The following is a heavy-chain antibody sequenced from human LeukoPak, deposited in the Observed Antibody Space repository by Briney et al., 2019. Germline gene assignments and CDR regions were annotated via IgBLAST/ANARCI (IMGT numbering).Heavy chain of an antibody. CDR1: GYTLTGLS. D-gene: IGHD5-12*01. CDR3: ATAADIVATIPFDY. Sequence: GASVKVSCKVSGYTLTGLSMHWVRQAPGKGLEWMGGFDPEDGETIYAQKFQGRVTMTEDTSTDTAYMELSSLRSEDTAVYYCATAADIVATIPFDYWGQGTLVTVSS. J-gene: IGHJ4*02. V-gene: IGHV1-24*01. CDR2: FDPEDGET.